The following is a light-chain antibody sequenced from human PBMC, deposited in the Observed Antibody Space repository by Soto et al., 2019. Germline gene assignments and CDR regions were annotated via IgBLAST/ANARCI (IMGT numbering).Light chain of an antibody. Sequence: QSALTQPASVSGSPGQSITISCTGTSSDYVSWYQQHPDKAPKLMIYEVSNRPSGVSDRFSGSKSANTASLTISGLRAEDEANYYCSSYTRSTLLFGGGTKLTV. CDR3: SSYTRSTLL. CDR2: EVS. V-gene: IGLV2-14*01. J-gene: IGLJ2*01. CDR1: SSDY.